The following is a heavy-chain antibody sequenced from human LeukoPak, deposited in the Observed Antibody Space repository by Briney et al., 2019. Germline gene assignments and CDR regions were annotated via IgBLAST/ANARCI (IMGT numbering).Heavy chain of an antibody. J-gene: IGHJ4*02. D-gene: IGHD3-22*01. Sequence: SETLSLTCAVYGGSFSGYYWSWIRQPPGKGLEWIGEINHSGSTNYNPSLKSRVTISVDTSKNQFSLKLSSVTAADTAVYYCARGNYYDSSAYLDYWGQGTLVTVSS. CDR1: GGSFSGYY. V-gene: IGHV4-34*01. CDR2: INHSGST. CDR3: ARGNYYDSSAYLDY.